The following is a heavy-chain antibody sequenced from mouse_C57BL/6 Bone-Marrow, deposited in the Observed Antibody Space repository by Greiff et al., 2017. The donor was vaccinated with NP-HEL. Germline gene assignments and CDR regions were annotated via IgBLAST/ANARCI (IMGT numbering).Heavy chain of an antibody. CDR2: IYPRSGNT. CDR1: GYTFTSYG. D-gene: IGHD1-1*01. Sequence: VQLQQSGAELARPGASVKLSCKASGYTFTSYGISWVKQSTGQGLEWIGEIYPRSGNTYYNEKFKGKATLTADKSSSTAYMELRSLTSEDSAVYFCARQGGYGSSYWYFDVWGTGTTVTVSS. J-gene: IGHJ1*03. CDR3: ARQGGYGSSYWYFDV. V-gene: IGHV1-81*01.